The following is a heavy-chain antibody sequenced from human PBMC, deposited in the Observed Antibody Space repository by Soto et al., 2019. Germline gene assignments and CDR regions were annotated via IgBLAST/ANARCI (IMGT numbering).Heavy chain of an antibody. V-gene: IGHV4-31*03. J-gene: IGHJ5*02. CDR1: GGSISIGGYY. Sequence: SETLSLTCTFSGGSISIGGYYWSWIRQHPGKGLEWIGYIYYSGSTYYNPSLKSRVTISVDTSKNQFSLKLSSVTAADTAVYYCARVPRNYDFWSGYYGNWFDPWGQGTLVTV. D-gene: IGHD3-3*01. CDR3: ARVPRNYDFWSGYYGNWFDP. CDR2: IYYSGST.